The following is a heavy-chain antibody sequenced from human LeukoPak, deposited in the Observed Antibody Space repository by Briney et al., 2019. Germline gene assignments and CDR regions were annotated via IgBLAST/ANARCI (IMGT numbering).Heavy chain of an antibody. CDR3: ARGRYYFEY. D-gene: IGHD4-17*01. CDR1: GFTFSTYW. V-gene: IGHV3-74*01. Sequence: GGSLRLSCATSGFTFSTYWMHWVRQAPGKGLVCVSRINSDGSSTSYADSVKGRFTISRDNAKNTLYLQMNNLRAEDTAVYYCARGRYYFEYWAQGTLVTVSS. CDR2: INSDGSST. J-gene: IGHJ4*02.